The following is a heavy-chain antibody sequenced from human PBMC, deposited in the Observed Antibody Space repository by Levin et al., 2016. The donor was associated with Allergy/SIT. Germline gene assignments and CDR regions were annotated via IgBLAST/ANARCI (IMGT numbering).Heavy chain of an antibody. J-gene: IGHJ4*02. CDR1: GGTFSSYA. Sequence: SVKVSCKASGGTFSSYAISWVRQAPGQGLEWMGRIIPILGIANYAQKFQGRVTITADKSTSTAYMELSSLRSEDTAVYYCARSEAGTVVGLFDYWGQGTLVTVSS. D-gene: IGHD4-23*01. CDR2: IIPILGIA. CDR3: ARSEAGTVVGLFDY. V-gene: IGHV1-69*04.